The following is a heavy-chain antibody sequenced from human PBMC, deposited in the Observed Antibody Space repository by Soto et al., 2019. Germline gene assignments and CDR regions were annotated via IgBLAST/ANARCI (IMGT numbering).Heavy chain of an antibody. V-gene: IGHV3-64D*08. CDR2: ISGNGGAT. J-gene: IGHJ4*02. CDR1: GFTFKNFA. CDR3: VKDYGRNWNYVFDF. D-gene: IGHD1-7*01. Sequence: GGSLRLSCSPSGFTFKNFAMHWLRQAPGKGLDYVSSISGNGGATHHADSVKGRFTISRDNSKNILFLQMSSLRPEDTALYYCVKDYGRNWNYVFDFWGQGTLVTVS.